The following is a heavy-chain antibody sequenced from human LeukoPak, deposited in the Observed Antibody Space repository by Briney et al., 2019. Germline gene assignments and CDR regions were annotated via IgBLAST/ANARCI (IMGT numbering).Heavy chain of an antibody. D-gene: IGHD5-24*01. J-gene: IGHJ4*02. CDR3: ARVELATTNFDY. Sequence: ASVKVSCKASGYTFTSYAMYWVRQAPGQRLEWMGWINAGNGNTKYSQKFQGRVTITRDTSASTAYMELSSLRSEDTAVYYCARVELATTNFDYWGQGTLVTVSS. CDR1: GYTFTSYA. V-gene: IGHV1-3*01. CDR2: INAGNGNT.